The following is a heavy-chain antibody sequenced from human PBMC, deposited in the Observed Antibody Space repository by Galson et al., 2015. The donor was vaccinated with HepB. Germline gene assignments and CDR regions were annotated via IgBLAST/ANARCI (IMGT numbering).Heavy chain of an antibody. Sequence: SLRLSCAASGFTFSSYAMSLVRQAPGKGLEWVSAISGSGGSTYYADSVKGRFIISRDNSKNTLYLQMNSLRAEDTAVYYCAKGLGYDSSSWYGGPNWFDPWGQGTLVTVSS. V-gene: IGHV3-23*01. CDR2: ISGSGGST. D-gene: IGHD6-13*01. J-gene: IGHJ5*02. CDR3: AKGLGYDSSSWYGGPNWFDP. CDR1: GFTFSSYA.